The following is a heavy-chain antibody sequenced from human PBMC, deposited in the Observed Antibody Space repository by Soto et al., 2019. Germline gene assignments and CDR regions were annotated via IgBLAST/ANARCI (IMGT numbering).Heavy chain of an antibody. CDR2: INAGNGNT. J-gene: IGHJ4*02. D-gene: IGHD6-13*01. V-gene: IGHV1-3*01. Sequence: QVQLVQSGAEVKKPGASVKVSCKASGYTFTSYAMHWVRQAPGQRLEWMGWINAGNGNTKYSQKFQGRVTITRDTSASTAYMELSSLRSEDTAVYYCARDDSSSWYLLLDYWGQGTLVTVSS. CDR3: ARDDSSSWYLLLDY. CDR1: GYTFTSYA.